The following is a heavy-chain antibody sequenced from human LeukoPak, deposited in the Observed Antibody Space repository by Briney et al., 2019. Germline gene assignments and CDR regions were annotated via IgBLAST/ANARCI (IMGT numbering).Heavy chain of an antibody. CDR1: GGSISSYY. V-gene: IGHV4-59*01. D-gene: IGHD1-1*01. CDR3: ARNEQDWFDP. CDR2: IYYSGST. Sequence: SETPSLTCTVSGGSISSYYWSWIRQPPGKGLEWIGYIYYSGSTNYNPSLKSRVTISVDTSKNQFSLKLSSVTAADTAVYYCARNEQDWFDPWGQGTLVTVSS. J-gene: IGHJ5*02.